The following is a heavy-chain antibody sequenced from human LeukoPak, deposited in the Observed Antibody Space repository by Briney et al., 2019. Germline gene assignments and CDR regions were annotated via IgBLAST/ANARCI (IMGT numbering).Heavy chain of an antibody. CDR2: IRYDGSNK. Sequence: GGSLRLSCAASGFTFSSYGMHWVPQAPGKGLEWVAFIRYDGSNKYYADSVKGRFTISRDNSKNTLYLQMNSLRAEDTAVYYCAKIVAATQHYFDYWGQGTLVTVSS. CDR3: AKIVAATQHYFDY. J-gene: IGHJ4*02. D-gene: IGHD2-15*01. V-gene: IGHV3-30*02. CDR1: GFTFSSYG.